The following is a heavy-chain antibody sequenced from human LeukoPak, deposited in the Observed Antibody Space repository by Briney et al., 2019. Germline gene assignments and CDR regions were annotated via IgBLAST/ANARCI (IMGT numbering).Heavy chain of an antibody. CDR2: IFSSGTT. Sequence: SETLSLTCTVSVGSISNFYWSWIRQPPGKGLEWIGHIFSSGTTDYNPSLRSRVIISVDTSSNQFSLKLSSVTAADTAVYYCARHPYCSSTSCNDYWGQGTLVTVSS. CDR1: VGSISNFY. V-gene: IGHV4-59*08. J-gene: IGHJ4*02. D-gene: IGHD2-2*01. CDR3: ARHPYCSSTSCNDY.